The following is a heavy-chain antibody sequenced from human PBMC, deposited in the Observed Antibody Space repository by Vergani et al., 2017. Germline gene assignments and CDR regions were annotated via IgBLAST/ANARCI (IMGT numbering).Heavy chain of an antibody. CDR3: TTDNLYCGGDCYSN. V-gene: IGHV3-15*01. Sequence: EVQLVESGGGLVKPGGSLRLSCAASGFTFSNAWMSWVRQAPGKGLEWVGRIKSKTDGGTTDYAAPVKGRFTISRDDSKNTLYLQRNSLKTEDTAVYYCTTDNLYCGGDCYSNWGQGTLVTVSS. CDR2: IKSKTDGGTT. D-gene: IGHD2-21*02. J-gene: IGHJ4*02. CDR1: GFTFSNAW.